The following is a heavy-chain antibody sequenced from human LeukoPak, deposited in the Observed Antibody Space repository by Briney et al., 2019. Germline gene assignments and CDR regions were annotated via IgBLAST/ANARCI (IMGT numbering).Heavy chain of an antibody. CDR1: GYTLTELS. CDR3: ARDLDSSSHRYYYYYMDV. V-gene: IGHV1-24*01. CDR2: FDPEDGET. D-gene: IGHD6-6*01. Sequence: ASVKVSCKVSGYTLTELSMHWVRQAPGKGLEWMGGFDPEDGETIYAQKFQGRVTMTEDTSTDTAYMELSSLRSEDTAVYYCARDLDSSSHRYYYYYMDVWGKGTTVTVSS. J-gene: IGHJ6*03.